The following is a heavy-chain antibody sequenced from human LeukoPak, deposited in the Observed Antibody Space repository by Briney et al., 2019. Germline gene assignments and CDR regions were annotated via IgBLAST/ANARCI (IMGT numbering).Heavy chain of an antibody. CDR3: AATIAADTVYYGMDV. Sequence: SVKVSCKASGFTFTSFAMQWVRQARGQRLEWIGWIVVGSSNTNYAQKFQERVTITWDMSTSTAYMELSSLRSEDTAVYYCAATIAADTVYYGMDVWGQGTTVTVSS. D-gene: IGHD6-13*01. CDR2: IVVGSSNT. J-gene: IGHJ6*02. V-gene: IGHV1-58*02. CDR1: GFTFTSFA.